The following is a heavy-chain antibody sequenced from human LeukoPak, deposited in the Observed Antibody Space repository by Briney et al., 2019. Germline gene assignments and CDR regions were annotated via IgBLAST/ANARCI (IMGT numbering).Heavy chain of an antibody. V-gene: IGHV3-72*01. CDR3: TTESSGSHGPY. J-gene: IGHJ4*02. CDR2: IRNKANSYTT. CDR1: GFTFSDHA. Sequence: GGSLRLSCAASGFTFSDHAIDWVRQAPGKGLEWVGRIRNKANSYTTEYAASVQGRFTVSRDDSKNSLYLQMNSMKTEDTAVYYCTTESSGSHGPYRGQGTLVTVSS. D-gene: IGHD1-26*01.